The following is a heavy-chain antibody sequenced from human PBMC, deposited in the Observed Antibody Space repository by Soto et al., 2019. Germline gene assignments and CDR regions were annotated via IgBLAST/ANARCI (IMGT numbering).Heavy chain of an antibody. J-gene: IGHJ6*02. Sequence: GESLEISCQGSGYSFTTYWISWVRQMPGKGLEWMGKIDPGDSSTNYSPSFRGHITISVDRSINTAHLQFSSLKAADTAVYYCARLEKWYYNYYGLEVWGQGTMVTVSS. CDR2: IDPGDSST. CDR1: GYSFTTYW. CDR3: ARLEKWYYNYYGLEV. V-gene: IGHV5-10-1*01. D-gene: IGHD1-26*01.